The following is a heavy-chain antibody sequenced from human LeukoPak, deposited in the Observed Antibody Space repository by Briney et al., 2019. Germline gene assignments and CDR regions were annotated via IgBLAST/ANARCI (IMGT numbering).Heavy chain of an antibody. CDR3: ARDPGRWLQFYYFDY. D-gene: IGHD5-24*01. CDR1: GGSISSSSYY. Sequence: SETLSLTCTVSGGSISSSSYYWGWIRQPPGKGLEWIGSIYYSGSTYYNPSRKSRVTISVDTSKNQFSLKLSSVTAADTAVYYCARDPGRWLQFYYFDYWGQGTLVTVSS. V-gene: IGHV4-39*07. J-gene: IGHJ4*02. CDR2: IYYSGST.